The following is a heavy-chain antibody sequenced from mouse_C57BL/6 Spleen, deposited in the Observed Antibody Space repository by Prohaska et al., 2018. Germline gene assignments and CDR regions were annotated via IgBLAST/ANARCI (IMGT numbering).Heavy chain of an antibody. Sequence: QVQLQQPGTELVKPGASVKLSCKASGYTFTSYWMHWVKQRPGQGLEWIGRIDPNSGGTKYNEKFKSKATLTVDKPSSTAYMQLSSLTSEDSAVYYCARHEDYYDAMDYWGQGTSVTVSS. V-gene: IGHV1-72*01. CDR3: ARHEDYYDAMDY. D-gene: IGHD2-13*01. CDR1: GYTFTSYW. J-gene: IGHJ4*01. CDR2: IDPNSGGT.